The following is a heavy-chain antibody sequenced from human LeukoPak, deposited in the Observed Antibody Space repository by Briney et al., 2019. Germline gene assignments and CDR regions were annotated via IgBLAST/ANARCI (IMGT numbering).Heavy chain of an antibody. V-gene: IGHV3-30*03. J-gene: IGHJ4*02. CDR2: MSYDASNR. CDR3: ARDFTYFRSSILDY. CDR1: GFTFSSYG. Sequence: GGSLRLSCAASGFTFSSYGMHWVHQAPGKGLEWLGVMSYDASNREYADSVKDRFIISRDNSRNTLHLQMNSLRPEDMAMYYCARDFTYFRSSILDYWGRGTLVIVSS. D-gene: IGHD6-6*01.